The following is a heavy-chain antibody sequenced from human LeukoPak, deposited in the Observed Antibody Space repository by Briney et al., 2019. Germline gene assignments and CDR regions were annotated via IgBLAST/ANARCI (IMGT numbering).Heavy chain of an antibody. J-gene: IGHJ4*02. CDR2: IYYSGST. Sequence: PSETLSLTCTVSSGSISNGDHYWSWIRQPPGKGLEWIGYIYYSGSTYYNPSLKSRVTISVDTSKNQFSLKLSSVTAADTAVYYCARESSSSSFWLDYWGQGTLVTVSS. D-gene: IGHD6-6*01. CDR3: ARESSSSSFWLDY. CDR1: SGSISNGDHY. V-gene: IGHV4-30-4*08.